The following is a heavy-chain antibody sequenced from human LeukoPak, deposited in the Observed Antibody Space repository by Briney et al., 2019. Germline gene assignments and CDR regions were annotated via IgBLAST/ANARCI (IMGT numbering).Heavy chain of an antibody. CDR1: GYTFTSYA. J-gene: IGHJ3*02. CDR2: INAGNGNT. Sequence: ASVKVSCKASGYTFTSYAMHWVRQAPGQRLEWMGWINAGNGNTKYSQEFQGRVTITRDTSASTAYMELSSLRSEDMAVYYCARGIAAAAGAFDIWGQGTMVTVSS. CDR3: ARGIAAAAGAFDI. D-gene: IGHD6-13*01. V-gene: IGHV1-3*03.